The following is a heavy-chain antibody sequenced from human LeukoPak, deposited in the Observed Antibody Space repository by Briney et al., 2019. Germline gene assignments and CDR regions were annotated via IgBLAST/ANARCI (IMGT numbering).Heavy chain of an antibody. V-gene: IGHV4-59*08. Sequence: SETLSLTCTVSGGSISSYYWSWIRPPPGKGLEWIGYIYYCGSTSYNPSLKSRVTISVDTSKNQFSRTLSSVTAAATAVYYWGSPGVPYDFWSGSTPRDYWGQGTLVTVSS. CDR2: IYYCGST. D-gene: IGHD3-3*01. CDR3: GSPGVPYDFWSGSTPRDY. J-gene: IGHJ4*02. CDR1: GGSISSYY.